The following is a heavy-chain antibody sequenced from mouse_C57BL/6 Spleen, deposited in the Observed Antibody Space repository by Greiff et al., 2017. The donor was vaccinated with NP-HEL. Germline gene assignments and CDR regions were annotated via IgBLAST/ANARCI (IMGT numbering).Heavy chain of an antibody. J-gene: IGHJ2*01. Sequence: EVKLMESGGGLVQPKGSLKLSCAASGFSFNTYAMNWVRQAPGKGLEWVARIRSKSNNYATYYADSVKDRFTISRDDSESMLYLQMNNLKTEDTAMYYGVIGGTTALFDYWGQGTTLTVSS. V-gene: IGHV10-1*01. D-gene: IGHD1-2*01. CDR3: VIGGTTALFDY. CDR2: IRSKSNNYAT. CDR1: GFSFNTYA.